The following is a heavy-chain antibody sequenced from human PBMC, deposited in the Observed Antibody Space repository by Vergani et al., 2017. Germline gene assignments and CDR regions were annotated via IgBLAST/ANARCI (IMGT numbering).Heavy chain of an antibody. CDR2: IYYSGST. D-gene: IGHD2-2*01. CDR3: ARHPYCSSTSCYGGWFDP. Sequence: QVQLQESGPGLVKPSETLSLTCTVSGGSISSYYWSWIRQPAGKGLEWIGRIYYSGSTYYNPSLKSRVTISVDTSKNQFSLKLSSVTAADTAVYYCARHPYCSSTSCYGGWFDPWGQGTLVTVSS. CDR1: GGSISSYY. J-gene: IGHJ5*02. V-gene: IGHV4-59*05.